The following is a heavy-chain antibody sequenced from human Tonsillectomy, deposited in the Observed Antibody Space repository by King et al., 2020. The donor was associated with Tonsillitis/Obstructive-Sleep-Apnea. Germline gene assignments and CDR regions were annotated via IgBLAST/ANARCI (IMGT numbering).Heavy chain of an antibody. CDR1: GGSISSSSYY. J-gene: IGHJ6*03. CDR3: ARHRLFSGGSGSYYYYYYSYMDV. CDR2: IYYSGST. V-gene: IGHV4-39*01. D-gene: IGHD3-10*01. Sequence: LQLQESGPGLVKPSETLSLTCTVSGGSISSSSYYWGWIRQPPGKGLEWIGSIYYSGSTDDNPSLKSRVTISVDTSKNQFSLKLSSVTAADTAVYYCARHRLFSGGSGSYYYYYYSYMDVWGKGTTVTVSS.